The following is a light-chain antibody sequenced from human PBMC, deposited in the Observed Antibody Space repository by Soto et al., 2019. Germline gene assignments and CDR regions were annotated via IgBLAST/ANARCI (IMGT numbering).Light chain of an antibody. J-gene: IGKJ5*01. Sequence: EIVMTQSPATLSLSPGESATLSCRASQTVSITYLTWYQQKPGQAPRLLIFGASKRATGIPDRFSGSGSGTEFTLTISSLQSEDFAVYYCQQYNNWPPITFGQGTRLEIK. CDR1: QTVSITY. CDR2: GAS. CDR3: QQYNNWPPIT. V-gene: IGKV3D-15*01.